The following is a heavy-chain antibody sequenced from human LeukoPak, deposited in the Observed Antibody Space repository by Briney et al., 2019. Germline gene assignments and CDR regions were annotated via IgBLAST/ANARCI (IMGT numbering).Heavy chain of an antibody. Sequence: QAGGSLRLSCAASGFTFFTYAMSWVRQAPGKGLEGVGGISISSVDSYYADSVKGRFSISRDDSKNTLYLQMDRLTDEDTAVYYCAKDRELLFAHCWFDLWGQGTLVTVSS. V-gene: IGHV3-23*01. D-gene: IGHD3-10*01. J-gene: IGHJ5*02. CDR1: GFTFFTYA. CDR2: ISISSVDS. CDR3: AKDRELLFAHCWFDL.